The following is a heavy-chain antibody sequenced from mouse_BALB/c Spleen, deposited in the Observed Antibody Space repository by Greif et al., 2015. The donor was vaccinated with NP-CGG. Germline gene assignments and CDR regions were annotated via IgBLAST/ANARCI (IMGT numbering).Heavy chain of an antibody. Sequence: LVESGAELAKPGASVKMSCKASGYTFTSYWMHWVKQRPGQGLEWIGYINPSTGYTEYNQKFKDKATLTADKSSSTAYMQLSSLTSEDSAVYYCARREVTTAYWGQGTLVTVSA. J-gene: IGHJ3*01. V-gene: IGHV1-7*01. CDR1: GYTFTSYW. D-gene: IGHD2-2*01. CDR3: ARREVTTAY. CDR2: INPSTGYT.